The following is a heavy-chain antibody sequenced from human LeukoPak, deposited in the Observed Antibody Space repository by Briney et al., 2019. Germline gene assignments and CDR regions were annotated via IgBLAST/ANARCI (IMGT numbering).Heavy chain of an antibody. CDR2: ISGSGGNT. Sequence: GGALRLSCAASGVTFSSYVMSWVRQAPGNGLACGSGISGSGGNTYYADSVKGRVTISRDNSKNTLSLQMNSLRAEETAVYYCAKPRGGLDYYMDVWGKGTTVTVS. V-gene: IGHV3-23*01. CDR1: GVTFSSYV. CDR3: AKPRGGLDYYMDV. J-gene: IGHJ6*03.